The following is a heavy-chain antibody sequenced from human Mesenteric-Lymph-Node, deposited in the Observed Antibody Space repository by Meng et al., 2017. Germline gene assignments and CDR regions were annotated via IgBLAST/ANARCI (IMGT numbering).Heavy chain of an antibody. V-gene: IGHV4-30-4*01. J-gene: IGHJ4*02. D-gene: IGHD4-17*01. CDR3: ARGPTTYFDY. CDR1: GGSISSGDYY. Sequence: QVQLQESGPVLVQPYPTLSLPCTVSGGSISSGDYYWSWIRQPPGKGLEWIGYIYYSGSTYYNPSLKSRVTISVDTSKNQFSLKLSSVTAADTAVYYCARGPTTYFDYWGQGTLVTVSS. CDR2: IYYSGST.